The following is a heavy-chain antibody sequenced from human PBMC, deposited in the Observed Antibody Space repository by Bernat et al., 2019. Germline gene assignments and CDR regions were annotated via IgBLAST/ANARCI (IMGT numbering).Heavy chain of an antibody. V-gene: IGHV1-69*08. CDR1: GGTFSSYT. D-gene: IGHD3-10*01. CDR3: ARETYYYGSGRGWFDP. CDR2: IIPILGIA. Sequence: QVQLVQSGAEVKKPGSSVKVSCKASGGTFSSYTISWVRQAPGQGLEWMGRIIPILGIANYAQKFQGRVTITADKSTSTAYMELSSLRSEDTAVYYCARETYYYGSGRGWFDPRGQGTLVTVSS. J-gene: IGHJ5*02.